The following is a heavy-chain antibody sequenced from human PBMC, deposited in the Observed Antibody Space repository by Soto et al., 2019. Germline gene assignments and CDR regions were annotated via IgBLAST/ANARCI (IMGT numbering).Heavy chain of an antibody. D-gene: IGHD4-17*01. J-gene: IGHJ5*02. CDR2: ISSNGAGT. V-gene: IGHV3-23*01. CDR3: ARDQTTGDWFDA. Sequence: PGGSLRLSCAASGFTFSKYAMTWARQAPGKGLEWVSAISSNGAGTYYVDSVKGRFTVSRDNSKNTLYLQMHSLRAEDTAVYYCARDQTTGDWFDAWGQGTLVTVSS. CDR1: GFTFSKYA.